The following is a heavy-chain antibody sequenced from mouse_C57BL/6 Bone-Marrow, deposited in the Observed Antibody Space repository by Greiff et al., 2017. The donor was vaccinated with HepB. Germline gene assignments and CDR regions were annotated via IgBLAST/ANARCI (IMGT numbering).Heavy chain of an antibody. CDR1: GYTFTSYW. J-gene: IGHJ1*03. CDR2: INPSSGYT. CDR3: ARWESPYFDV. Sequence: QVQLQQSGAELAKPGASVKLSCKASGYTFTSYWMHWVKQRPGQGLEWIGYINPSSGYTKYNQKFKDKATSTADKSSSTAYMQLSSLTYEDSAVYYCARWESPYFDVWGTGTTVTVSS. V-gene: IGHV1-7*01. D-gene: IGHD4-1*01.